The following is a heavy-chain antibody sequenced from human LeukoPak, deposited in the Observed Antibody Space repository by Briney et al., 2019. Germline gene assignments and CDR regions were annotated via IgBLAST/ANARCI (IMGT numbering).Heavy chain of an antibody. CDR3: ARERGYCNSLTCYTSGDY. Sequence: GGSLRLSCAVSGFTFGSYWMHWVRQVPGKGLEWVSRIKSDGSATSYADSVKGRFTISRDNAKNTLFLQTNSLRDEDTAVYYCARERGYCNSLTCYTSGDYWGQGTLVTVSS. D-gene: IGHD2-2*02. CDR2: IKSDGSAT. V-gene: IGHV3-74*01. CDR1: GFTFGSYW. J-gene: IGHJ4*02.